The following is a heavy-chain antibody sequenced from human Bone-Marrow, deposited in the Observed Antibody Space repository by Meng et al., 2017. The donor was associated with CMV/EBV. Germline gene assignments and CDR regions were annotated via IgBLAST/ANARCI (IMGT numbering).Heavy chain of an antibody. J-gene: IGHJ5*02. Sequence: GESLKISCAASGFTFDNYGMSWVRQAPGKGLEWVSGISWNGGNTTYADSVKGRFTIPRDNAKNSLYLQMNSLRAEDTALYYCAREVGWIAAAGYNWFDPWGQGTLVTVSS. D-gene: IGHD6-13*01. V-gene: IGHV3-20*04. CDR2: ISWNGGNT. CDR1: GFTFDNYG. CDR3: AREVGWIAAAGYNWFDP.